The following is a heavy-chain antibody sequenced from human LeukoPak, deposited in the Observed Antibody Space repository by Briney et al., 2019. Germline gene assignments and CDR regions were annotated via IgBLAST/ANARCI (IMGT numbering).Heavy chain of an antibody. Sequence: GRSLRLSCAASGFTFDDYAMHWVRPAPGKGLEWVSGISWNSGSIGYADSVKGRFTISRDNAKNSLYLQMNSLRAEDTALYYCAKGTVAGLDYWGQGTLVTVSS. D-gene: IGHD6-19*01. J-gene: IGHJ4*02. CDR3: AKGTVAGLDY. V-gene: IGHV3-9*01. CDR2: ISWNSGSI. CDR1: GFTFDDYA.